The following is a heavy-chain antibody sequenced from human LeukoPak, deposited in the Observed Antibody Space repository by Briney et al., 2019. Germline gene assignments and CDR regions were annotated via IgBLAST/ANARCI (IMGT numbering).Heavy chain of an antibody. J-gene: IGHJ2*01. D-gene: IGHD4-17*01. CDR1: GGSFSGYY. Sequence: SETLSLTCAVYGGSFSGYYWSWIRQPPGKGLEWIGEINHSGSTNYNPSLKSRVTISVDTSKNQFSLKLSSVTAADTAVYYCARALHAYGDPSYWYFDLWGRGTLVTVSS. CDR3: ARALHAYGDPSYWYFDL. V-gene: IGHV4-34*01. CDR2: INHSGST.